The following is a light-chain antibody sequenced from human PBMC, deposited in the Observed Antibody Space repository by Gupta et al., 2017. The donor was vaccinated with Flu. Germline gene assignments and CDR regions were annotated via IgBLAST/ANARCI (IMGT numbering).Light chain of an antibody. V-gene: IGKV3-11*01. Sequence: EIVLTHSPATLSWSPGERATPSCRASQSVSSYLAWYHQKPGQAPRLLIYGASNRANGIPARFSGSGSGTEFTLTISSREPEDFAVYYCQQRSNCPLTFGRGTKVEIK. CDR1: QSVSSY. CDR3: QQRSNCPLT. J-gene: IGKJ4*01. CDR2: GAS.